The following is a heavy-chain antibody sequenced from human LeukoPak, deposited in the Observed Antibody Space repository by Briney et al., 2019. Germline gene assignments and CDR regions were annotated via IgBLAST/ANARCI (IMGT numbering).Heavy chain of an antibody. J-gene: IGHJ4*02. V-gene: IGHV3-30*18. CDR1: GFTFTNYG. CDR2: ISYDANNK. D-gene: IGHD6-19*01. CDR3: AKRATFGSGWYICDY. Sequence: QPGRSLRLSCAASGFTFTNYGMHWVRQAPGKGLEWVAVISYDANNKYYADSVKGRFTISRDNSKNTVYLQMNSLRGEDTAVYYCAKRATFGSGWYICDYWGQGTLVTVSS.